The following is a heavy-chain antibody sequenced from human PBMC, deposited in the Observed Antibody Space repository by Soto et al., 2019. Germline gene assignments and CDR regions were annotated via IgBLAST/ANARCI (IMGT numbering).Heavy chain of an antibody. J-gene: IGHJ6*03. CDR3: AKDDSTYSIYPEGYYCYYLAV. Sequence: GGSLRLSCAASGFTFGRYAMSWVRQAPGKGLEWVSAISGSGGSTYYADSVKGRFTISRDNSKNTLYLQMNSLRAEDTAVYYCAKDDSTYSIYPEGYYCYYLAVRAKGTTVSVS. CDR1: GFTFGRYA. D-gene: IGHD4-4*01. CDR2: ISGSGGST. V-gene: IGHV3-23*01.